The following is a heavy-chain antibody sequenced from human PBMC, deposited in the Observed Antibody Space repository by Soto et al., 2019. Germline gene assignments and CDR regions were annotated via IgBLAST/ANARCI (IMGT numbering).Heavy chain of an antibody. Sequence: QVQLQESGPGLVKPSETLSLTCTVSGGSISSYYWSWIRQPPGKGLEWIGYIYYSGSINYNPSLKRRVTISVDTSKNQFSLKLSSVTAADTAVYYCARCLYSYGARFDPWGQGTLVTVSS. D-gene: IGHD1-26*01. CDR2: IYYSGSI. J-gene: IGHJ5*02. V-gene: IGHV4-59*01. CDR1: GGSISSYY. CDR3: ARCLYSYGARFDP.